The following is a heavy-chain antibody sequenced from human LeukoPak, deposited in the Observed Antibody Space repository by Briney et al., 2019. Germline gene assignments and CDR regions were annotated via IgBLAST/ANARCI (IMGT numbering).Heavy chain of an antibody. Sequence: GGSLRLSCAASGFTFSSYAMSWVRQAPGKGLEWVSAISGSGGSTYYADSVKGRFTISRDNSKNTLYLQMNSLRAEDTAVYYCAKGGASGWYRGWFDPWGQGTLVTVSS. CDR1: GFTFSSYA. V-gene: IGHV3-23*01. CDR2: ISGSGGST. CDR3: AKGGASGWYRGWFDP. D-gene: IGHD6-19*01. J-gene: IGHJ5*02.